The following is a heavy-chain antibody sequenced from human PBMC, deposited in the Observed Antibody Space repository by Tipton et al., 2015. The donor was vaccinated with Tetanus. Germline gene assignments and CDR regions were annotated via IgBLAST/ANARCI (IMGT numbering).Heavy chain of an antibody. J-gene: IGHJ6*01. D-gene: IGHD3-10*01. CDR3: ARVRGSGGYFDGVDP. V-gene: IGHV1-18*01. Sequence: QLVQSGAEVQKPGASVKVSCKAFAYTFTSFSITWVRQAPGQGLERVGWISAYNGNTDYAQKFEGRVTMTTDTSTTTAYMELRSLTSDDTAVDYCARVRGSGGYFDGVDPWGQGTSVIVSS. CDR2: ISAYNGNT. CDR1: AYTFTSFS.